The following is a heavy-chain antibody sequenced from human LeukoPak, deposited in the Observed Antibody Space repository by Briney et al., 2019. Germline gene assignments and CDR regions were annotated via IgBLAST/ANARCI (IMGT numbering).Heavy chain of an antibody. D-gene: IGHD3-22*01. Sequence: GGSLRLSCAASGFTFSNYGINWVRQAPGKGLEWVSYISSSSSTIYYADSVKGRFTISRDNAKNSLYLQMNSLRAEDTAVYYCARDHHRRLYDSQARDTFDIWGQGTMVTVSS. V-gene: IGHV3-48*01. J-gene: IGHJ3*02. CDR2: ISSSSSTI. CDR3: ARDHHRRLYDSQARDTFDI. CDR1: GFTFSNYG.